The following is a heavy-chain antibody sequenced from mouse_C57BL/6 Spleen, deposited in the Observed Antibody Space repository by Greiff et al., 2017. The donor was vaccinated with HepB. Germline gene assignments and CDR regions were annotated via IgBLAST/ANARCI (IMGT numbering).Heavy chain of an antibody. CDR2: ISDGGSYT. Sequence: EVQGVESGGGLVKPGGSLKLSCAASGFTFSSYAMSWVRQTPEKRLEWVATISDGGSYTYYPDNVKGRFTISRDNAKNNLYLQMSHLKSEDTAMYYCARGGYGSREDWFAYWGQGTLVTVSA. D-gene: IGHD1-1*01. J-gene: IGHJ3*01. CDR1: GFTFSSYA. CDR3: ARGGYGSREDWFAY. V-gene: IGHV5-4*01.